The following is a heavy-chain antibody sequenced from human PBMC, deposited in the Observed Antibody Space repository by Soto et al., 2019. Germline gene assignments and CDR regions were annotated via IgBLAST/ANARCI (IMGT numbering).Heavy chain of an antibody. J-gene: IGHJ4*02. V-gene: IGHV4-39*01. Sequence: QLQLQESGPGLVKPSETLSLTCTVSGGSITGTYYYWGWIRQSPGKGLEYTGSIHYNGRTYYNPSLQGPVTVSVDTSKSQLSLRLVSVTAADTAVYFCGRHGSGTYYPIDYWGQGTLVTVSS. CDR3: GRHGSGTYYPIDY. CDR2: IHYNGRT. CDR1: GGSITGTYYY. D-gene: IGHD3-10*01.